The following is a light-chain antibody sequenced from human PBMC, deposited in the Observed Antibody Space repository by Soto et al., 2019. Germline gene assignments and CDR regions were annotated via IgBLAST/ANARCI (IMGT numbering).Light chain of an antibody. V-gene: IGLV1-47*02. J-gene: IGLJ3*02. CDR3: AAWEDSLGGSWV. Sequence: QSVLTQPPSASGTPGQRVIISCSGRSSNIGRNYVYWFQHLPGPAAKHLFYAIDQRRSGVPDRFCGSKSCTSSSLPIIGLRSEEDADDYCAAWEDSLGGSWVFGGGTKLTVL. CDR2: AID. CDR1: SSNIGRNY.